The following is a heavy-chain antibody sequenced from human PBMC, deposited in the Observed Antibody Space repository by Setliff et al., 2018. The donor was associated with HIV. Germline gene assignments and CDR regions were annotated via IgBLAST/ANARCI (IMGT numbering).Heavy chain of an antibody. Sequence: ASVKVSCKASGYILTSYYMHWVRQAPGQGLEWMGIINPSVGSTSYAQKFQGRVTMTRDTSTSTVYMELSSLRSEDTAVYYCAREYDVLLWIGSQYGRGNLDSWGQGTPVTVSS. CDR2: INPSVGST. CDR3: AREYDVLLWIGSQYGRGNLDS. V-gene: IGHV1-46*01. D-gene: IGHD3-10*01. J-gene: IGHJ4*02. CDR1: GYILTSYY.